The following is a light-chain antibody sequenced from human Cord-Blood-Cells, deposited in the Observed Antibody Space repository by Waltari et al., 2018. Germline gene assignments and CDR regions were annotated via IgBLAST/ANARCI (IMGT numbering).Light chain of an antibody. J-gene: IGLJ3*02. CDR2: KDS. V-gene: IGLV3-27*01. CDR3: YSAADNNLV. Sequence: SYELTQPSSVSVSPGQTVMSTCSGDVLAQNSAPWFQQNPGQAPLLVIYKDSARPSGIPERFSGSSSGTTVTLTSSGAQVEDEADYYCYSAADNNLVFGGGTKLTIL. CDR1: VLAQNS.